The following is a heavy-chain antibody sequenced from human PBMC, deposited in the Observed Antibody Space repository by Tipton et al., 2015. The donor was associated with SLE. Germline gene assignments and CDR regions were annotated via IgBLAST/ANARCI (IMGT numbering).Heavy chain of an antibody. V-gene: IGHV4-39*07. J-gene: IGHJ3*02. CDR3: VLGQVAFDI. CDR2: IYYSGST. Sequence: TLSLTCTVSGGSISSGSYYWSWIRQPAGKGLEWIGSIYYSGSTYYNPSLKSRVTISVDTSKNQFSLKLSSVTAADTAVYYCVLGQVAFDIWGQGTMVTVSS. CDR1: GGSISSGSYY.